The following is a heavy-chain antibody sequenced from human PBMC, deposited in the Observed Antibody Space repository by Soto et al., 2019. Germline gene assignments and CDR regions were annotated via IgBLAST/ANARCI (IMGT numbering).Heavy chain of an antibody. CDR2: IYYSGST. CDR1: GGSISSGGYY. V-gene: IGHV4-31*03. J-gene: IGHJ5*02. D-gene: IGHD5-12*01. CDR3: ARGGSGYDFPPPNWFDP. Sequence: QVQLQESGPGLVKPSQTLSLTCTVSGGSISSGGYYWSWIRQHPGKGLEWIGYIYYSGSTYYNPSLKSRVPISVDTSKNQFSLKLSSVTAADTAVYYCARGGSGYDFPPPNWFDPWGQGTLVTVSS.